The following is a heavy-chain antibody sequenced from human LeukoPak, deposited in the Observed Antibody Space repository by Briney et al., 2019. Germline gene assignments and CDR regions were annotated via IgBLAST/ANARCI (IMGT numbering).Heavy chain of an antibody. D-gene: IGHD4-17*01. CDR1: GGSISSYY. J-gene: IGHJ4*02. CDR2: IYNSGST. CDR3: ARDPYGDYVAGYYFDY. Sequence: SETLSLTCTVSGGSISSYYWSWIRQPAGKGLEWIGRIYNSGSTNYNPSLKSRVTMSVDTSKNQFSLKLSSVTAADTAVYYCARDPYGDYVAGYYFDYWGQGTLVTVSS. V-gene: IGHV4-4*07.